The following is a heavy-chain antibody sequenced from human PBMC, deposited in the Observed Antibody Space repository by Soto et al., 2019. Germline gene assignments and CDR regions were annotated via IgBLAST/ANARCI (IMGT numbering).Heavy chain of an antibody. J-gene: IGHJ3*02. CDR2: IIPIFGTA. CDR1: GGTFSSYA. V-gene: IGHV1-69*13. Sequence: GASVKVSCKASGGTFSSYAISWVRQAPGQGLEWMGGIIPIFGTANYAQKFQGRVAITADESTSTAYMELSSLRSEDTAVYYCAHSYGYDVFDIWGKGTMVTVSS. CDR3: AHSYGYDVFDI. D-gene: IGHD5-18*01.